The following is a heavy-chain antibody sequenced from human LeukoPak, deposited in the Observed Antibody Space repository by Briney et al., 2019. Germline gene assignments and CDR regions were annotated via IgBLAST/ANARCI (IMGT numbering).Heavy chain of an antibody. CDR3: ARRPAGTATFDV. V-gene: IGHV4-59*08. CDR1: GGSITNYY. J-gene: IGHJ3*01. CDR2: IYYLETDT. Sequence: SETLSLTCTVSGGSITNYYWSWIRQSPEKGLEWIGYIYYLETDTNYNPSLKSRVVMSVDTSKDDFSLRLSSVTAADSGVYYCARRPAGTATFDVWGQGAMVTVSS. D-gene: IGHD1-14*01.